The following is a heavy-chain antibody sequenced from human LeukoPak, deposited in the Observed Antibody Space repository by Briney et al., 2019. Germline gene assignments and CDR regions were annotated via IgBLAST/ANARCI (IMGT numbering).Heavy chain of an antibody. J-gene: IGHJ5*02. D-gene: IGHD3-10*01. CDR3: ARRVQMSSASATSDTWLDP. CDR1: GDSISSYY. V-gene: IGHV4-59*01. Sequence: EPSETLTLTCTVSGDSISSYYWNWIRQPPGKGLEWIGHIHFSGNTNYNPSLKSRVTISLDSANNQFSLRLISVTAAGTAVHYCARRVQMSSASATSDTWLDPWGQGTLVSVSP. CDR2: IHFSGNT.